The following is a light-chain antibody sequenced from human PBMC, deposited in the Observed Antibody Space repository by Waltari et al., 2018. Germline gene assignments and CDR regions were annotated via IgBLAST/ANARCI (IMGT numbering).Light chain of an antibody. J-gene: IGLJ1*01. CDR1: SSNIGNNY. Sequence: QSVLTQPPSVSAAPGQKVTISCSGSSSNIGNNYVSWYQQLPGTAPKLLIYDINKRPSGIPDRVAGSKSGTSATLGITGLQTGDEADYYCGAWDSSLSVYVFGTGTKVTV. CDR3: GAWDSSLSVYV. V-gene: IGLV1-51*01. CDR2: DIN.